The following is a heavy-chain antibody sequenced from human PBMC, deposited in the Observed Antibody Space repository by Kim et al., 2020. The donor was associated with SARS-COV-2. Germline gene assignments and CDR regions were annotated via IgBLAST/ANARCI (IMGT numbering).Heavy chain of an antibody. V-gene: IGHV4-30-2*01. D-gene: IGHD3-10*01. Sequence: YSNPPRKSRVTISVDRSKNQFSLKLSSVTAADTAVYYCARVTPGNDAFDIWGQGTMVTVSS. CDR3: ARVTPGNDAFDI. J-gene: IGHJ3*02.